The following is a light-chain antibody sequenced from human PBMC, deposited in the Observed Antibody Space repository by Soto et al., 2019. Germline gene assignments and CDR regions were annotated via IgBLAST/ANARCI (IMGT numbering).Light chain of an antibody. Sequence: AIRMTQSPSSFSASTGDRVTITCRARQGISSYLAWYQQKPGKAPKLLIYAASTLQSGVPSRFSGSGSGTDFSLTISCLQSEDFATYYCHQYYSYPLTYGGGTKVEIK. CDR1: QGISSY. V-gene: IGKV1-8*01. CDR3: HQYYSYPLT. CDR2: AAS. J-gene: IGKJ4*01.